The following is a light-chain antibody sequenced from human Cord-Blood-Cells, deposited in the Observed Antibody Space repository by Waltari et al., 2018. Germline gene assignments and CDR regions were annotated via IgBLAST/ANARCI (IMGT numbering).Light chain of an antibody. Sequence: SALTQPRPVSGSPGLSVTLFCTGPRSDVGGYHYVPWYQQHPGKAPKLMIYDVSQRPSGVPDRFSGSKSGNTASLTISGLQAEDEADYYCCSYAGSYTWVFGGGTKLTVL. V-gene: IGLV2-11*01. J-gene: IGLJ3*02. CDR3: CSYAGSYTWV. CDR2: DVS. CDR1: RSDVGGYHY.